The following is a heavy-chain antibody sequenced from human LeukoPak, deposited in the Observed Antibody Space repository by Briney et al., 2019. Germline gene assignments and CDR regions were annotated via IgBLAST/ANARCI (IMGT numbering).Heavy chain of an antibody. CDR3: ANDYYGSGSYYKIMDV. CDR2: ISGSGGST. V-gene: IGHV3-23*01. CDR1: GFTFSSYA. J-gene: IGHJ6*02. Sequence: GGSLRLSCAASGFTFSSYAMSWVRQAPGKGLEWVSVISGSGGSTYYADSVKGRFTISRDNSKNTLYLQMNSLRAEDTAVYYCANDYYGSGSYYKIMDVWGQGTTVTVSS. D-gene: IGHD3-10*01.